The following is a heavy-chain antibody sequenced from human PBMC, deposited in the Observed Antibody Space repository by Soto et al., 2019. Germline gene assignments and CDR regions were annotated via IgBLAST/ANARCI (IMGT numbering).Heavy chain of an antibody. CDR2: ISGSGGST. V-gene: IGHV3-23*01. J-gene: IGHJ5*02. CDR3: AKVSSYYDSSGPRWFDP. CDR1: GCTFSSYA. Sequence: GSLRLACSASGCTFSSYAMSWVRQAPGKGLEWVSAISGSGGSTYYADSVKGRFTISRDNSKNTLYLQMNSLRAEDTAVYYCAKVSSYYDSSGPRWFDPWGQGTLVTVSS. D-gene: IGHD3-22*01.